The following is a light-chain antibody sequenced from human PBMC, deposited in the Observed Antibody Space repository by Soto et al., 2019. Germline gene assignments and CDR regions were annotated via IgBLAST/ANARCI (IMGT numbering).Light chain of an antibody. Sequence: QSVLTQPPSASGTPGQRVTISCSGSSSNIGSNYVYWYQQLPGTAPKLLIYRNNQRPSWVPDRFSGSKSGTSASLAISGLRSEDEADYYCAAWDDSLSFWVFGGGTKVTVL. J-gene: IGLJ3*02. V-gene: IGLV1-47*01. CDR3: AAWDDSLSFWV. CDR2: RNN. CDR1: SSNIGSNY.